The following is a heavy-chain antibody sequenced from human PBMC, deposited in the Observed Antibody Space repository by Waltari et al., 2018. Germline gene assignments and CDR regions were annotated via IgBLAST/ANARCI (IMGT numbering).Heavy chain of an antibody. D-gene: IGHD3-10*01. V-gene: IGHV1-46*01. CDR1: GYTFTSYY. CDR3: ARSRTVQGVMSYYYYGMDV. Sequence: QVQLVQSGAEVKKPGASVKVSCKASGYTFTSYYMHWVRQAPGQGLEWMGIINPSGGMTSYAQKFQGRVTMTRDTSTSTVYMELSSLRSEDTAVYYCARSRTVQGVMSYYYYGMDVWGQGTTVTVSS. CDR2: INPSGGMT. J-gene: IGHJ6*02.